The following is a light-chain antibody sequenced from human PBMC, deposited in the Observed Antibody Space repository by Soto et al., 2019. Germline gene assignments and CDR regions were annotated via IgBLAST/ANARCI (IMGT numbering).Light chain of an antibody. Sequence: EIVLTQSPGTLSLSPGERATLSCRASQSVSISYLAWYQQKAGQAPRLVIYGASIRATGIPDRFSGSGSGTDFTLTISRLEPEDSAVYYCQQYGNSPRTFGQGTKVEIK. CDR3: QQYGNSPRT. CDR2: GAS. J-gene: IGKJ1*01. V-gene: IGKV3-20*01. CDR1: QSVSISY.